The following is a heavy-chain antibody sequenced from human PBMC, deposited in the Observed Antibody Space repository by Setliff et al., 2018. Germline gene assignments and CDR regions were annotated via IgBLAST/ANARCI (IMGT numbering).Heavy chain of an antibody. J-gene: IGHJ6*03. V-gene: IGHV3-30*02. D-gene: IGHD3-3*01. CDR1: GFTLGSYG. CDR2: IRYQGINK. CDR3: AKDGDYNFWSGYFRAYYYYYYMDV. Sequence: PGGSLRLSCAASGFTLGSYGMHWVRQAPGKGLGWVAFIRYQGINKNYADSAKGRFTISRDNSKNTLYLQINSLRAEDTAVYYCAKDGDYNFWSGYFRAYYYYYYMDVWGKGTTVTVSS.